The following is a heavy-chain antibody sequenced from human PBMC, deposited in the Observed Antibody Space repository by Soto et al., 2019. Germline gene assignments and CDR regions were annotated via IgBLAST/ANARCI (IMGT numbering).Heavy chain of an antibody. V-gene: IGHV4-4*07. CDR3: AKDREEGYNFYYGMDV. Sequence: QVQLQESGPGLVKPSETLSLTCTVSGASVNTYSWSWIRQPAGKGLEWIGRIYTSASTNYSPSLKGRLTLSVDTSKNQDSLKLTSVTAADTAIYYCAKDREEGYNFYYGMDVWGQGATVTVSS. CDR2: IYTSAST. CDR1: GASVNTYS. D-gene: IGHD3-10*01. J-gene: IGHJ6*02.